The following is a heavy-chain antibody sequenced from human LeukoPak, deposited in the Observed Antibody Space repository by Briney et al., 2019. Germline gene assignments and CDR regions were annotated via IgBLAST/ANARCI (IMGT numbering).Heavy chain of an antibody. J-gene: IGHJ5*02. CDR1: GFTFSDYY. V-gene: IGHV3-11*04. Sequence: GGSLRLSCAASGFTFSDYYMSWIRQAPGKGLEWVSYITNSGSTIYYADSVKGRFTISRDNAKNSLYLQMNSLRAEDTAVYYCARAYAPIAVSGYNWFDPWGQGTLVTVSS. CDR3: ARAYAPIAVSGYNWFDP. CDR2: ITNSGSTI. D-gene: IGHD6-19*01.